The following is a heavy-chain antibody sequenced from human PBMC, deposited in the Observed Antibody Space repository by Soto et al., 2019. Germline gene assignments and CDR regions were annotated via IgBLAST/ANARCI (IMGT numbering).Heavy chain of an antibody. Sequence: GGSLRLSCTASGFTFGDYAMSWFRQAPGKGLEWVGFIRSKAYGGTTEYAASVKGRFTISRDDSKSIAYLQMNSLKTEDTAVYYCTRGGGTYDSSGYYYLPDYWGQGTLVTVSS. V-gene: IGHV3-49*03. CDR2: IRSKAYGGTT. D-gene: IGHD3-22*01. CDR3: TRGGGTYDSSGYYYLPDY. CDR1: GFTFGDYA. J-gene: IGHJ4*02.